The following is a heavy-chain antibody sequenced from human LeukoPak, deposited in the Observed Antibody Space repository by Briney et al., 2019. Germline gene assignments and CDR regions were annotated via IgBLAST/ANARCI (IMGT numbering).Heavy chain of an antibody. V-gene: IGHV4-30-2*01. CDR2: IYHSGST. Sequence: SETLSLTCAVSGGSISSGDYSWSWIRQPPEKGLEWIGHIYHSGSTYYNPSLKSRVTMSVDRSKNQFSLKLSSVTAADTAVYYWPRSGYASGGYFWDWFDPWGQGTLVTVSS. CDR3: PRSGYASGGYFWDWFDP. CDR1: GGSISSGDYS. J-gene: IGHJ5*02. D-gene: IGHD3-22*01.